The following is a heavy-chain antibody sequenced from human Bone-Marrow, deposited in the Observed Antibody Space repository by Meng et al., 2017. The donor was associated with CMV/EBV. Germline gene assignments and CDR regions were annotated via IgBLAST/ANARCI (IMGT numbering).Heavy chain of an antibody. CDR2: IYYSGST. Sequence: GSLRLSCTVSGGSISSYYWSWIRQPPGKGLEWIGYIYYSGSTNYNPSLKSRVTISVDTSKNQFSLKLSSVTAADTAVYYCARDCGGDCYPLYYYGMEVWGQGTTVTGYS. D-gene: IGHD2-21*01. CDR1: GGSISSYY. V-gene: IGHV4-59*01. J-gene: IGHJ6*01. CDR3: ARDCGGDCYPLYYYGMEV.